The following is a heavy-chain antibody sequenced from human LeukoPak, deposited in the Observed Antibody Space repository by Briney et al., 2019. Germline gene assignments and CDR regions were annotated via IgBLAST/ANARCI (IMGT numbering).Heavy chain of an antibody. J-gene: IGHJ4*02. CDR3: ARAQYYYDSSGYD. Sequence: GGSLRLSCAASGFTFSDYYMSWIRQAPGKGLEWVSYISSSGSTIYYADSVKGRFTISGDNAKNSLYLQMNSLRAEDTAVHYCARAQYYYDSSGYDWGQGTLVTVSS. V-gene: IGHV3-11*01. CDR1: GFTFSDYY. D-gene: IGHD3-22*01. CDR2: ISSSGSTI.